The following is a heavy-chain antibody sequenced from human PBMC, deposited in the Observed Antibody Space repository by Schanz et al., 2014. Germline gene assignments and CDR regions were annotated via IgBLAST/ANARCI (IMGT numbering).Heavy chain of an antibody. V-gene: IGHV3-66*01. D-gene: IGHD3-3*01. CDR1: GFTFSAYA. J-gene: IGHJ6*03. CDR2: IYIGGNT. CDR3: ASGEARVTSSGVVIVPMNV. Sequence: VQLVESGGGLVKPGGSLRLSCAASGFTFSAYAMTWVRQIPGKGLEWVSFIYIGGNTYYADSVKGRFTISRDNSKNTVYIQMNSLRAEDTAVFFCASGEARVTSSGVVIVPMNVWGKGTTVIVSS.